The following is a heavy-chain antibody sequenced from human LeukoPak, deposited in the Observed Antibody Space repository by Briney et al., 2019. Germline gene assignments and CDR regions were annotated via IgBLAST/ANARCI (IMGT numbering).Heavy chain of an antibody. J-gene: IGHJ4*02. CDR1: GGSISSYY. CDR2: IYYTGST. V-gene: IGHV4-59*01. D-gene: IGHD6-6*01. CDR3: ARWGSIAVARFDY. Sequence: SETLCLTCTDSGGSISSYYLNWIRQPPGKGLERIGNIYYTGSTNYNPSLTSRVNISVDTSKNQFSLNLTSVTAADTAVYYCARWGSIAVARFDYWGQGTLVTVSS.